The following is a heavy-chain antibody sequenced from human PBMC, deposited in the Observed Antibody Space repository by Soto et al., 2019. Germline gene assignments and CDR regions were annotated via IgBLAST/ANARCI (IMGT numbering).Heavy chain of an antibody. CDR2: IMPIFRAP. CDR1: GGAFSDYA. CDR3: ASWLKGPDIGNYYYGMDV. V-gene: IGHV1-69*12. D-gene: IGHD2-15*01. Sequence: QVQLVQSGAEVKKPGSSVKVSCKASGGAFSDYAFSWVRQAPGQGLEWLGGIMPIFRAPDYAQKFQGRVTITADEFTRTAYMEMKGLRSEDTAVYYCASWLKGPDIGNYYYGMDVWGQGTTVTVS. J-gene: IGHJ6*02.